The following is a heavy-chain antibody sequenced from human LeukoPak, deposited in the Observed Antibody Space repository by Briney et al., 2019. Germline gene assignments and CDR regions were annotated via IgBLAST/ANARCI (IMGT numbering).Heavy chain of an antibody. V-gene: IGHV3-7*01. CDR2: MKRDGSEK. Sequence: GGSLRLSCAASGFSFSSYWMSGVRQALGKGLEWVANMKRDGSEKYYVDSVKGRFTISRDNAKNSLFLQMNSLRAEDTAVYYCARGKDWFDTWGQGTLVTVSS. CDR1: GFSFSSYW. CDR3: ARGKDWFDT. J-gene: IGHJ5*02.